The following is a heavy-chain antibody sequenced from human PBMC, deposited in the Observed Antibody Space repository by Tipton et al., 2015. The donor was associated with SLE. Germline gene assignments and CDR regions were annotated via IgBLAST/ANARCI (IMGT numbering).Heavy chain of an antibody. CDR1: GFTFSTYS. J-gene: IGHJ4*02. Sequence: SLRLSCAASGFTFSTYSMNWVRQAPGKGLEWVSYISSSSGTIYYTDSVKGRFSISRDNAKNSLYLQMNSLRAEDTAVYYCARSSGTYDYWGQGTLVTVSS. CDR2: ISSSSGTI. V-gene: IGHV3-48*01. D-gene: IGHD1-26*01. CDR3: ARSSGTYDY.